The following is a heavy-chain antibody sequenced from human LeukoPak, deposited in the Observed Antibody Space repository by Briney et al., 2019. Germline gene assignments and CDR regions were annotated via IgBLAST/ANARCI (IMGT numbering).Heavy chain of an antibody. CDR3: AKYSSSSNYYYGMDV. CDR2: INSDGSIT. V-gene: IGHV3-74*01. Sequence: GGSLRLSCAASGFTFSKYWMHWVRQAPGEGLVWVSRINSDGSITTYADSVKGRFTISRDNAKNTMYLQMNSLRAEDTAVYYCAKYSSSSNYYYGMDVWGQGTTVTVSS. D-gene: IGHD6-13*01. CDR1: GFTFSKYW. J-gene: IGHJ6*02.